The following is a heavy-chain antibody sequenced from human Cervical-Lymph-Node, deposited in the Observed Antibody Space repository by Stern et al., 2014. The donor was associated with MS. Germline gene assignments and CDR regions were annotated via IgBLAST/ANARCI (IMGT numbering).Heavy chain of an antibody. V-gene: IGHV3-9*01. CDR3: AKDINDYWSGPADY. CDR1: GFNFADHA. Sequence: EVQLVESGGGLVQPGRSLRLSCAASGFNFADHAMHWVRQAPGKGLEWGSGIKWSGGNTGYADVVEGRFTISRDNAKNSLYLQINSLRVEDTAFYYCAKDINDYWSGPADYWGQGTLVTVSS. CDR2: IKWSGGNT. J-gene: IGHJ4*02. D-gene: IGHD3-3*01.